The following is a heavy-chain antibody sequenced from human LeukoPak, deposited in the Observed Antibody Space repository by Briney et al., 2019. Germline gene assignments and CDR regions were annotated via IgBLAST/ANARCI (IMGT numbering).Heavy chain of an antibody. Sequence: GGSLRLSCAASGFTFSSYSMSWVRQAPGKGLEWVSAISGSGGCTYYADTVKGRFTISRDNSKNTLYLQMNSLRAEDTAVYYCAKGGQGSGRVFDIWGQGTMVSVSS. J-gene: IGHJ3*02. CDR1: GFTFSSYS. V-gene: IGHV3-23*01. CDR3: AKGGQGSGRVFDI. CDR2: ISGSGGCT. D-gene: IGHD6-25*01.